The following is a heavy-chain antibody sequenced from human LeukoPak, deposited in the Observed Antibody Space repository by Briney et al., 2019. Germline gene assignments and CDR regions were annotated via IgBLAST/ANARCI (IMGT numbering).Heavy chain of an antibody. V-gene: IGHV3-30*02. CDR2: IRYDGSNK. J-gene: IGHJ4*02. D-gene: IGHD2-2*02. Sequence: QSGGSLRLSCAASGFTFTNYGMHWVRQAPGKGLEWVAFIRYDGSNKYYADSVKGRFTISRDNSKNMLYLQMNSLRAEDTAVYYCATEEKLGYCSSTSCYKGIDYWGQGTLVTVSS. CDR3: ATEEKLGYCSSTSCYKGIDY. CDR1: GFTFTNYG.